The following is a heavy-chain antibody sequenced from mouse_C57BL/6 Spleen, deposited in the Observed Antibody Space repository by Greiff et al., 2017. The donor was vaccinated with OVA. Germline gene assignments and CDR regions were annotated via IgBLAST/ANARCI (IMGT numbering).Heavy chain of an antibody. CDR1: GYTFTEYT. CDR2: FYPGSGSI. D-gene: IGHD2-5*01. CDR3: ARHEETYSNFFDY. J-gene: IGHJ2*01. V-gene: IGHV1-62-2*01. Sequence: VKLQESGAELVKPGASVKLSCKASGYTFTEYTIHWVKQRSGQGLEWIGWFYPGSGSIKYNEKFKDKATLTADKSSSPVYMECSRLTSDDSAVYFCARHEETYSNFFDYWGQGTTLTVSS.